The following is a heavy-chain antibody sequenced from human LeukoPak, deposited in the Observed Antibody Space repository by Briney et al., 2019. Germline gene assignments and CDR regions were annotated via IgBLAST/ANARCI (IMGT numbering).Heavy chain of an antibody. CDR1: GGSISSSNW. CDR3: ARDRGREAVAGTRDAFDI. D-gene: IGHD6-19*01. J-gene: IGHJ3*02. Sequence: PSGTLSLTCAVSGGSISSSNWWSWVRQPPGKGLEWIGEIYHSGSTNYNPSLKSRVTISVDKSKNQFSLKLSSVTAADTAVYYCARDRGREAVAGTRDAFDIWGQGTIVMVSS. CDR2: IYHSGST. V-gene: IGHV4-4*02.